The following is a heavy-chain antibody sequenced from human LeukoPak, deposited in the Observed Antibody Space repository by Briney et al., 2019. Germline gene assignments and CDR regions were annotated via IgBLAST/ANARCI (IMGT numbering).Heavy chain of an antibody. J-gene: IGHJ4*02. V-gene: IGHV3-7*01. CDR1: GFTFSSYW. D-gene: IGHD6-13*01. CDR3: ARDLAYSSSWPNY. Sequence: GGSLRLSCAASGFTFSSYWMSWVRQAPGKGLEWVANMNQDGSEKYYVDSMKGRFTISRDNAKNSLYLQMNSLRVEDTAVYYCARDLAYSSSWPNYWGQGTLVTVSS. CDR2: MNQDGSEK.